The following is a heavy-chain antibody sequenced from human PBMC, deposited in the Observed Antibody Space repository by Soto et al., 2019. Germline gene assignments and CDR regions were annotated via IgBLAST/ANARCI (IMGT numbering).Heavy chain of an antibody. J-gene: IGHJ4*02. V-gene: IGHV3-9*01. CDR3: VRSKGGYSYGTPFDY. D-gene: IGHD5-18*01. Sequence: EVQLEESGGALVQPGRSLRLSCAASGFTFDDYAMHWVRQVLGKGLEWVSSISWNSGNIGYADSVKGRFTTSRDNAKNSLYLQMNSLRPEDTALYYGVRSKGGYSYGTPFDYWGQGTLVTVSS. CDR2: ISWNSGNI. CDR1: GFTFDDYA.